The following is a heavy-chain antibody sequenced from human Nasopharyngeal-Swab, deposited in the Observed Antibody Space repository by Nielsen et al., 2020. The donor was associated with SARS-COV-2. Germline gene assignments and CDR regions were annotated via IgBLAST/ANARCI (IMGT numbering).Heavy chain of an antibody. J-gene: IGHJ4*02. Sequence: SCTVSGGSISSGGYYWSWIRQHPGKGLEWIGYIYYSGSTYYNPSLKSRVTISVDTSKNQFSLKLSSVTAADTAVYYCARDGYYYDSSGYHLDYWGQGTLVTVSS. CDR3: ARDGYYYDSSGYHLDY. D-gene: IGHD3-22*01. CDR2: IYYSGST. V-gene: IGHV4-31*02. CDR1: GGSISSGGYY.